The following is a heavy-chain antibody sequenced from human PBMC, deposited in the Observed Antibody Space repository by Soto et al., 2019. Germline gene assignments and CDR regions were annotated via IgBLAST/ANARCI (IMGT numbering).Heavy chain of an antibody. Sequence: SETLSLTCTVSGGSISSYYWSWIRQPPGKGLEWIGYIYYSGSTNYNPSLKSRVTISVDTSKNQFSLKLSSVTAADTAVYYCARRRYYDFWSGDKGDYFDYWGQGTLVTVSS. V-gene: IGHV4-59*08. CDR1: GGSISSYY. D-gene: IGHD3-3*01. CDR2: IYYSGST. CDR3: ARRRYYDFWSGDKGDYFDY. J-gene: IGHJ4*02.